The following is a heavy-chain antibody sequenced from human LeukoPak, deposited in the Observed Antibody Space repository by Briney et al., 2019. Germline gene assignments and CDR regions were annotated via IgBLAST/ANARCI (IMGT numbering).Heavy chain of an antibody. CDR2: IYTSGST. CDR1: GGSISSYY. D-gene: IGHD2-2*02. Sequence: ASETLSLTCTVSGGSISSYYWSWIRQPAGKGLEWIGRIYTSGSTNYNPSLKSRVTMSVDTSKNQFSLKLSFVTAADTAVYYCARDSRGYCSSTSCYTGFDPWGQGTLVTVSS. J-gene: IGHJ5*02. CDR3: ARDSRGYCSSTSCYTGFDP. V-gene: IGHV4-4*07.